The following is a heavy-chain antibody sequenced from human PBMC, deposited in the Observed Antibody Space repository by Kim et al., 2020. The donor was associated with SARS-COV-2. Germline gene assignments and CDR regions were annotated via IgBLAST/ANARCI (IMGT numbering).Heavy chain of an antibody. J-gene: IGHJ3*02. CDR3: AKAKPLVVREETGAFDI. V-gene: IGHV3-23*01. Sequence: AQGRFTISRDNSKNTLYLQMNSLRAEDTAVYYCAKAKPLVVREETGAFDIWGQGTMVTVSS. D-gene: IGHD3-10*01.